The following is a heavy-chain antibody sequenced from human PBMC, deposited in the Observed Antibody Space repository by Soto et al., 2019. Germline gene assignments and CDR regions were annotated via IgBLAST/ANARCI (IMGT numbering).Heavy chain of an antibody. Sequence: QVQLQESGPGLVKPSQTLSLTCTVSGGSISSGNYYWSWIRQHPGKGLEWIGYIYFSGSTYYNPSRKIRVTRSVDTYKSHFSLRLSSVTAADTAVYYCARYFTPWTPFDYWGQGTLVTVSS. CDR2: IYFSGST. D-gene: IGHD1-1*01. V-gene: IGHV4-31*03. J-gene: IGHJ4*02. CDR3: ARYFTPWTPFDY. CDR1: GGSISSGNYY.